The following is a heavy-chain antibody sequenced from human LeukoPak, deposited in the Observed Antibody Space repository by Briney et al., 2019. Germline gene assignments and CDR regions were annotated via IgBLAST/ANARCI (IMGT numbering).Heavy chain of an antibody. CDR3: TRDQATFDI. CDR1: GFTFTTYV. V-gene: IGHV1-18*01. J-gene: IGHJ3*02. Sequence: GASVKVSCKASGFTFTTYVSWVRQAPGQGLEWMGWIRGDNGATFYAHELRGRLTMTTDTSTSTVYMELRSLKSDDTAIYYCTRDQATFDIWGQGTMDTVTS. CDR2: IRGDNGAT.